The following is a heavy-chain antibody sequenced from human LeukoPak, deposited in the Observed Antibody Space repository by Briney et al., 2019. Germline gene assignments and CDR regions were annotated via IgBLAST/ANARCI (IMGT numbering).Heavy chain of an antibody. V-gene: IGHV3-7*03. CDR3: AREGNDGYSYGYDY. CDR2: IKQDGSEK. J-gene: IGHJ4*02. CDR1: GFTFSSYW. Sequence: GGSLRLSCAASGFTFSSYWMSWVRQAPGKGLEWVANIKQDGSEKYYVDSVKGRFTISRDNAKNSLYLQVNSLRAEDTAVYYCAREGNDGYSYGYDYWGQGTLVTVSS. D-gene: IGHD5-18*01.